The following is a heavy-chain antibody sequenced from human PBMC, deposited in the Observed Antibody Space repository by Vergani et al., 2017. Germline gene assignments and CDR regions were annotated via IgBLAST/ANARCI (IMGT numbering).Heavy chain of an antibody. CDR2: IYHSGST. Sequence: QVQLQESGPGLVKPSETLSLTCAVSGYSISSGYYWGWIRQPPGKGLEWIGCIYHSGSTYYNPSLKSRVTISADTYKNQFSLKLSSVTAAATAVYYCARPSAAGTYYWGQGTLVTVSS. CDR3: ARPSAAGTYY. V-gene: IGHV4-38-2*01. J-gene: IGHJ4*02. D-gene: IGHD6-13*01. CDR1: GYSISSGYY.